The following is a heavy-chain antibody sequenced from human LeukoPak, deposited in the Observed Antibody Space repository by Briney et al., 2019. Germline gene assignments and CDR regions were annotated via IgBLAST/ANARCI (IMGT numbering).Heavy chain of an antibody. J-gene: IGHJ4*02. V-gene: IGHV3-48*04. CDR1: GFAFSDYS. CDR2: ISSSGSTI. CDR3: ARDSGSTSGFVY. Sequence: PGGSLRLSCAASGFAFSDYSMNWVRQAPGKGLEWVSYISSSGSTIYYADSVKGRFTISRDNAKNSLYLQMNSLRAEDTAVYYCARDSGSTSGFVYWGQGTLVSVSS. D-gene: IGHD2-2*01.